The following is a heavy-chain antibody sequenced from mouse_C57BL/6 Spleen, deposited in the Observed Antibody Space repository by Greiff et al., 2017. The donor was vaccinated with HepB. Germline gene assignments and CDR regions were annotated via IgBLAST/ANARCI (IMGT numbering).Heavy chain of an antibody. V-gene: IGHV7-1*01. CDR2: SRNKANDYTT. CDR3: ARDPYYYAMDY. J-gene: IGHJ4*01. Sequence: EVQGVESGGGLVQSGRSLRLSCATSGFTFSDFYMEWVRQAPGKGLEWIAASRNKANDYTTEYSASVKGRFIVSRDTSQSIIYLPMNALRAEDTAMDYCARDPYYYAMDYWGQGTSVTVSS. CDR1: GFTFSDFY.